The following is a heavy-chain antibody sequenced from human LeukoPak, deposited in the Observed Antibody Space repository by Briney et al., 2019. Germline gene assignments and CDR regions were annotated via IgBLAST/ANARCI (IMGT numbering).Heavy chain of an antibody. V-gene: IGHV1-8*01. D-gene: IGHD3-22*01. Sequence: ASVKVSCKASGYTFTSYDINWVRQATGQGLEWMGWMNPNSGNTGYAQKFQGRVTMTRNTSISTAYMVLSSLRSEDTAVYYCARAVYYYDSSGYYSNTFDPWGQGTLVTVSS. CDR2: MNPNSGNT. J-gene: IGHJ5*02. CDR3: ARAVYYYDSSGYYSNTFDP. CDR1: GYTFTSYD.